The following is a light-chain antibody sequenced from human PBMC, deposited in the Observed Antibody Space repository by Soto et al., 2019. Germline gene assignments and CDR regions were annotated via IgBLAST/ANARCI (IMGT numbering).Light chain of an antibody. CDR2: GAS. V-gene: IGKV3-20*01. J-gene: IGKJ2*01. CDR1: QSVSSSY. Sequence: EIVLTQSPGTLSLSPGERATLSCRASQSVSSSYLAWYQQKPGQAPRLLIYGASSRATGIPDRFSGSGSGTYFTLTISRLEPEDFAVYYCQQYGGSPLYTFGQGTQLEIK. CDR3: QQYGGSPLYT.